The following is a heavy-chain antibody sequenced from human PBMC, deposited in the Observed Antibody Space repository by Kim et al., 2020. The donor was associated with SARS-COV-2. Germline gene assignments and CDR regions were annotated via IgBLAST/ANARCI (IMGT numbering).Heavy chain of an antibody. V-gene: IGHV3-9*01. D-gene: IGHD5-12*01. Sequence: GGSLRLSCAASGFTFDDYAMHWVRQAPGKGLEWVSGISWNSGSIGYADSVKGRFTISRDNAKNSLYLQMNSLRAEDTALYYCAKDGGDGYNLRGGYFDSWGQGPLATVYS. CDR2: ISWNSGSI. J-gene: IGHJ4*02. CDR1: GFTFDDYA. CDR3: AKDGGDGYNLRGGYFDS.